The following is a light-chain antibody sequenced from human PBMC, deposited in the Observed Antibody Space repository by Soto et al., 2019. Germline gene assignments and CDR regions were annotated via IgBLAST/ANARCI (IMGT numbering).Light chain of an antibody. CDR3: QQYGTSPIT. CDR1: RTVIRNN. V-gene: IGKV3-20*01. CDR2: GAS. J-gene: IGKJ5*01. Sequence: EIVLTQSPDTLSLSPGERATLSRRASRTVIRNNLAWHQQKPGQTPRLLVYGASNRATGIPDRFSGSGSGTDFTLTISRLEPEDFAVYSCQQYGTSPITFGQGTRLEIK.